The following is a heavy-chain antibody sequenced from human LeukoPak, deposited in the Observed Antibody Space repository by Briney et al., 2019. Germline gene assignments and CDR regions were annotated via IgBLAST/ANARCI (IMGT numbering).Heavy chain of an antibody. CDR3: VRRTYSNYFFDY. J-gene: IGHJ4*02. Sequence: GGSLRLSCAASGFTFSDYDMSWIRQAPGKGLEWVSDISGSGDSKFYADSVKGRFTISRDNAKKSLYLQMNSLRAEDTAVYYCVRRTYSNYFFDYWGQGTQVTVSS. CDR2: ISGSGDSK. D-gene: IGHD4-11*01. V-gene: IGHV3-11*01. CDR1: GFTFSDYD.